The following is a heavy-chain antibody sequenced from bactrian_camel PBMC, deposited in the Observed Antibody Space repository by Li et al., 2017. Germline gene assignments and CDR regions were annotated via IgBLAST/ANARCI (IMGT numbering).Heavy chain of an antibody. Sequence: QLVESGGGLVHPGGSLRLSCAASGFPFNTYAMIWVRQAPGKGPEWLSAIDADGAMTTYGDHVKGRFVASRDNAKNTVDLQLNTLKSEDTALYFRTTDLRRLEVGDYWGQGTQVTVS. CDR2: IDADGAMT. D-gene: IGHD3*01. J-gene: IGHJ4*01. V-gene: IGHV3S30*01. CDR3: TTDLRRLEVGDY. CDR1: GFPFNTYA.